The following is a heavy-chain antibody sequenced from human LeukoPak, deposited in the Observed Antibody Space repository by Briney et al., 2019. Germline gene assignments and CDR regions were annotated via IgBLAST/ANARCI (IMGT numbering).Heavy chain of an antibody. CDR3: ARERIELGYCSGGSCLDRPDAFDI. V-gene: IGHV4-39*07. D-gene: IGHD2-15*01. Sequence: PSETLSLTCTVSGGSISSSSYYWGWIRQPPGKGLEWIGSIYYSGSTYYNPSLRSRVTISVDTSKNQFSLKLSSVTAADTAVYYCARERIELGYCSGGSCLDRPDAFDIWGQGTMVTVSS. CDR1: GGSISSSSYY. J-gene: IGHJ3*02. CDR2: IYYSGST.